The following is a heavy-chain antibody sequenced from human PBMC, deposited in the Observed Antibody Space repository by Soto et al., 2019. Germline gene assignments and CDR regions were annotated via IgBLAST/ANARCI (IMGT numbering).Heavy chain of an antibody. CDR2: INPNSGGT. Sequence: ASVKVSCKASGYTFTGYYMHWVRQAPGQGLEWMGWINPNSGGTNYAQKFQGRVTMTRDTSISTAYMELSRLRSDDTAVYYCARGKYCSGGSCYGGNYYGMDVWGRGTTVTVSS. D-gene: IGHD2-15*01. V-gene: IGHV1-2*02. CDR3: ARGKYCSGGSCYGGNYYGMDV. CDR1: GYTFTGYY. J-gene: IGHJ6*02.